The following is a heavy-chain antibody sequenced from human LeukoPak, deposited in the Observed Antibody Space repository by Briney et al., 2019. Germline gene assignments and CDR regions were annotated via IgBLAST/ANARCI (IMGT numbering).Heavy chain of an antibody. CDR2: INPEGGET. D-gene: IGHD6-6*01. CDR1: GYTLTEFS. J-gene: IGHJ5*02. V-gene: IGHV1-24*01. CDR3: ATAQRALEYSSSSWFDP. Sequence: ASVKVSCKVSGYTLTEFSLHWVRQAPGKGLEWMGGINPEGGETIYAQKFQGRVTMTEDTSTDTAYMQMSSLRSEDTAVYSGATAQRALEYSSSSWFDPWGQGTLVTVSS.